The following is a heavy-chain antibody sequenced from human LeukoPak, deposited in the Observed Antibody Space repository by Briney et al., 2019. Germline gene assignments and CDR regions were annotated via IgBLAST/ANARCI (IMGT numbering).Heavy chain of an antibody. CDR3: AREGGIMITFGGVIEPYYFDY. D-gene: IGHD3-16*02. V-gene: IGHV2-70*04. Sequence: SGPTLVNPTQTLTLTCTFSGFSLSTSGMRVSWIRQPPGKALEWLARIDWDDDKFYSTSLKTRLTISKDTSKNQVVLTMTNMDPVDTATYYCAREGGIMITFGGVIEPYYFDYWGQGTLVTVSP. CDR2: IDWDDDK. CDR1: GFSLSTSGMR. J-gene: IGHJ4*02.